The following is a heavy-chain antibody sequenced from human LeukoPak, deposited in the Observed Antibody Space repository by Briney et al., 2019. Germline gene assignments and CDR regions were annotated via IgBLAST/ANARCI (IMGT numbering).Heavy chain of an antibody. J-gene: IGHJ4*02. CDR1: GGSISSGGYY. Sequence: SQTLSLTCTVSGGSISSGGYYWSWIRQHPGKGLEWIGYIYYSGSTYYNPSLKSRVTISVDTSKNQFSLKLSSVTAADTAVYYCAGGARQLNVYWGQGTLVTVSS. CDR3: AGGARQLNVY. V-gene: IGHV4-31*03. CDR2: IYYSGST. D-gene: IGHD6-6*01.